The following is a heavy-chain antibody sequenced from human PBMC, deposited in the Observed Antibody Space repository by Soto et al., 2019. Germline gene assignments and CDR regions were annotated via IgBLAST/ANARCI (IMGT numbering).Heavy chain of an antibody. CDR1: GGSISSGGYY. J-gene: IGHJ5*02. D-gene: IGHD3-10*01. Sequence: NHSETLSLTCTVSGGSISSGGYYWSWIRQHPGKGLEWIGYIYYSGSTYYNPSLKSRVTISVDTSKNQFSLKLSSVTAADTAVYYCASSFGYYGSGSYYNWFDPWGQGTLDTVSS. CDR3: ASSFGYYGSGSYYNWFDP. V-gene: IGHV4-31*03. CDR2: IYYSGST.